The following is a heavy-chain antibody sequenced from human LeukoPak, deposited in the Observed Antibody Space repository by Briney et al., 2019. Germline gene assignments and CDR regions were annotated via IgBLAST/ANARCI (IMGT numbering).Heavy chain of an antibody. CDR1: GFTFSSYA. J-gene: IGHJ6*02. D-gene: IGHD2-15*01. Sequence: GGSLRLSCAASGFTFSSYAMSWVRQAPGKGLEWVSAISGSGGSTYYADSVKGRFTISRDNSKNTLYLRMNSLRAEDTAVYYCAKRVVVVVAATNYYGMDVWGQGTTVTVSS. CDR2: ISGSGGST. CDR3: AKRVVVVVAATNYYGMDV. V-gene: IGHV3-23*01.